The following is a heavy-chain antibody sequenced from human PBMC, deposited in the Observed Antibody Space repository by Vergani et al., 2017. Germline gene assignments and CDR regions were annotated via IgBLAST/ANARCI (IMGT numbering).Heavy chain of an antibody. V-gene: IGHV4-59*01. D-gene: IGHD5-12*01. J-gene: IGHJ1*01. CDR3: ARGLSGYEH. CDR2: IYYSGST. CDR1: GGSISSYY. Sequence: QVQLQESGPGLVKPSETLSLTCTVSGGSISSYYWRWIRQPPGKGLEWIGYIYYSGSTNYNPSLKSRVTISVDTSKNQFSLKLSSVTAADTAVYYCARGLSGYEHWGQGTLVTVSS.